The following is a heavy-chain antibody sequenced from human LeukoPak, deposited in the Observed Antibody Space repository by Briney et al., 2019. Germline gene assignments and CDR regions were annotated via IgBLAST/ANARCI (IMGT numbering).Heavy chain of an antibody. D-gene: IGHD6-13*01. CDR2: IKSKTDGGTT. CDR3: ASESIAAASTPSFDY. V-gene: IGHV3-15*07. CDR1: GFTFSNAW. Sequence: GGSLRLSCAASGFTFSNAWMNWVRQAPGKGLEWVGRIKSKTDGGTTDYAAPVKGRLTISRDDSKNTLYLQMNSLRAEDTAVYYCASESIAAASTPSFDYWGQGTLVTVSS. J-gene: IGHJ4*02.